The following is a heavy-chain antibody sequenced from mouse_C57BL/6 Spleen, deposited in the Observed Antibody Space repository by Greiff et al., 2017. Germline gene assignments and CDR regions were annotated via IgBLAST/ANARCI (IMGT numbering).Heavy chain of an antibody. CDR2: IHPNSGST. CDR3: ARLDSNYSFYAMDY. J-gene: IGHJ4*01. Sequence: QVQLQQPGAELVKPGASVKLSCKASGYTFTSYWMHWVKQRPGQGLEWIGMIHPNSGSTNYNEKFKSKATLTVDKSSSTAYMQLSSLTSEDSAVYYCARLDSNYSFYAMDYWGQGTSVTVSS. CDR1: GYTFTSYW. D-gene: IGHD2-5*01. V-gene: IGHV1-64*01.